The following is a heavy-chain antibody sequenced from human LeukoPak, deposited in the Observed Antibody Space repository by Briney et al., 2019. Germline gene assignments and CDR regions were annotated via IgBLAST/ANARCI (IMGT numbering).Heavy chain of an antibody. J-gene: IGHJ4*02. CDR3: ARAAYGDCPRH. V-gene: IGHV1-46*01. CDR2: ISPTSGST. Sequence: ASGKVSCKASGYTFTSYYMHWVRQAPGQGLEWMGIISPTSGSTNYAQKFQGRITMTRDTSASTVYMELSSLRSDDTAMYYCARAAYGDCPRHWGQGTLVTVSS. D-gene: IGHD4-17*01. CDR1: GYTFTSYY.